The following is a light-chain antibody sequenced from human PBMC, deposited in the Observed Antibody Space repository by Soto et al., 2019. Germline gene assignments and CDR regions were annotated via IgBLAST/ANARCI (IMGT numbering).Light chain of an antibody. J-gene: IGLJ2*01. CDR2: ENN. V-gene: IGLV1-51*02. CDR3: ATWDSSLSAVV. Sequence: QSVLTQPPSVSAAPGQKVTISCSGSSSNIGNNYVSWYQQLPGTAPKLLIYENNKRPSGIPDRFSGSKSGTSATLGITGLQTGDDTDYYCATWDSSLSAVVFGGGTQLTVL. CDR1: SSNIGNNY.